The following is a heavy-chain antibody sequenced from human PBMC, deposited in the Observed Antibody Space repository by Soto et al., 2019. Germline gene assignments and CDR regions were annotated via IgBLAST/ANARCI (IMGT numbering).Heavy chain of an antibody. CDR1: GGTFSSYA. Sequence: SVKVSCKASGGTFSSYAISWVRQAPGQGLEWMGGIIPIFGTANYAQKFQGRVTITADESTSTAYMELSSLRSEDTAVYYCARVRRELGKYYYYGMDVWGQGTTVTVSS. D-gene: IGHD1-7*01. V-gene: IGHV1-69*13. CDR2: IIPIFGTA. J-gene: IGHJ6*02. CDR3: ARVRRELGKYYYYGMDV.